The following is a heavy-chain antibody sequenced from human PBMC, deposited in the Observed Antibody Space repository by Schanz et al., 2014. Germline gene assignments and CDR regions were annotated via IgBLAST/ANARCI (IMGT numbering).Heavy chain of an antibody. Sequence: QVQLQESGPGLVKPSGTLSLTCAVSGVSISSTNWWHWVRQSPGKGLEWLGEIIHDGRTNYNPSLGSRVPISLDKSENQFSLERTSVTAADTALYFCARVKQGCSDTSCVLDPWGQGTLVTVSS. CDR2: IIHDGRT. J-gene: IGHJ5*02. CDR1: GVSISSTNW. D-gene: IGHD2-2*01. CDR3: ARVKQGCSDTSCVLDP. V-gene: IGHV4-4*02.